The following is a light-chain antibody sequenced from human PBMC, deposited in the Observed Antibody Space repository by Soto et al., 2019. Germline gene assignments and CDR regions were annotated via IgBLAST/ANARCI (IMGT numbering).Light chain of an antibody. V-gene: IGLV2-8*01. CDR2: EVN. J-gene: IGLJ3*02. CDR3: CSYAGSSAML. CDR1: SNDIGTYNY. Sequence: QSALTQPPSASGSPGQSVTISCTGTSNDIGTYNYVSWYKHPPGEAPKLIIYEVNKRPSGVPDRFSAAKSGNTASLTVSGLQADDEADYYCCSYAGSSAMLFGGGTKVTVL.